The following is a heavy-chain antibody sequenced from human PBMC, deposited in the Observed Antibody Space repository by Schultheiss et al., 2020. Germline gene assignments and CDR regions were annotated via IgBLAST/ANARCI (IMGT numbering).Heavy chain of an antibody. J-gene: IGHJ4*02. CDR1: GGSFSGYY. CDR3: ARDQKSSGWYGIFDY. Sequence: SETLSLTCAVYGGSFSGYYWSWIRQPPGKGLEWIGEIYHSGSTNYNPSLKGRVTISVDTSKNQFSLKLSSVTAADTAVYYCARDQKSSGWYGIFDYWGQGTLVTVSS. D-gene: IGHD6-19*01. CDR2: IYHSGST. V-gene: IGHV4-34*01.